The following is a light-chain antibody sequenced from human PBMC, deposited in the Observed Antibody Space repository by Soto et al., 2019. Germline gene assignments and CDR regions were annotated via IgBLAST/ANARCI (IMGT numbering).Light chain of an antibody. V-gene: IGLV2-14*01. CDR3: SSHTSSSTWV. CDR2: EVS. Sequence: QAVVTQPASVSGSPGQSITISCTGTSSDVGGCNCVSWYQQHPGKAPKLMIYEVSNRPSGVSYRFSGSKSGNTASLTISGLQAEDEADYYCSSHTSSSTWVFGGGTKLTVL. CDR1: SSDVGGCNC. J-gene: IGLJ3*02.